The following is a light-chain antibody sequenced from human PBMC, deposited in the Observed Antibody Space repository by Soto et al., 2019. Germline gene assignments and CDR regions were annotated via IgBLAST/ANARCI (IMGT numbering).Light chain of an antibody. Sequence: EIVLTRSPGTLSLSPGERATLSCRASQSLSSSQLAWYQQKPGQAPRLLIHDASSRATGISDRFTGSGSGTDFTLTITTLEPEDFAVYYCQQYGSSPRTLGLGTKVDTK. V-gene: IGKV3-20*01. CDR2: DAS. CDR3: QQYGSSPRT. J-gene: IGKJ1*01. CDR1: QSLSSSQ.